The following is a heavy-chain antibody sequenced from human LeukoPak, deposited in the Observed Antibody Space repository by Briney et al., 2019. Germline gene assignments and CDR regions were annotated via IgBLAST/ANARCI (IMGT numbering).Heavy chain of an antibody. D-gene: IGHD2-8*01. CDR2: IRYDGSNK. Sequence: GGSLRLSCAASGFTSSSYGMHWVRQAPGKGLEWVAFIRYDGSNKYYADSVKGRFTISRDNSKDTLYLQMNSLRAEDTAVYYCAKDKGPYCTNGVCYTFDYWGQGTLVTVSS. J-gene: IGHJ4*02. CDR1: GFTSSSYG. CDR3: AKDKGPYCTNGVCYTFDY. V-gene: IGHV3-30*02.